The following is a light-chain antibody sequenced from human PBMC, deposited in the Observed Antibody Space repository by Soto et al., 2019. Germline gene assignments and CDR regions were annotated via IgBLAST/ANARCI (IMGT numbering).Light chain of an antibody. J-gene: IGKJ3*01. CDR2: GAS. V-gene: IGKV3-15*01. CDR1: QSVSSN. Sequence: EIVMTQSPATLSVSPGERATLSCRASQSVSSNLAWYQQKPGQAPRLLIYGASTRATGIPARFSGSGSGTEFTLTISSLQSEDFAVYCCQQYNNWPKTFGPGTKVDIK. CDR3: QQYNNWPKT.